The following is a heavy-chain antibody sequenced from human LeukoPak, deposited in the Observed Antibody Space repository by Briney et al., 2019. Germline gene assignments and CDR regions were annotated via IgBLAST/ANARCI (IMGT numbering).Heavy chain of an antibody. CDR2: ISSSSTI. CDR1: GFTFSSYS. V-gene: IGHV3-48*01. J-gene: IGHJ4*02. CDR3: ARASTLYDY. Sequence: PGGSLRLSCAASGFTFSSYSMNWVRQAPGKGLEWVSYISSSSTIYYADSVKGRFTISRDNAKNSLYLQMNSLRAEDTAVYYCARASTLYDYWGQGTLVTVSS.